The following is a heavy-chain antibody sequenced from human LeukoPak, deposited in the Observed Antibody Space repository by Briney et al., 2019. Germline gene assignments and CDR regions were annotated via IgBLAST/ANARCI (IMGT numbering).Heavy chain of an antibody. V-gene: IGHV3-48*03. CDR3: ARAGEYCSSTSCYVAHY. J-gene: IGHJ4*02. D-gene: IGHD2-2*01. CDR1: RFTFSSYE. Sequence: GGSLRLSCATSRFTFSSYEMNWVRQAPGKGLEWVSYIRSSGTTMYYADSVKGRFTISRDNARKSLYLQMNSLRAEDTAIYYCARAGEYCSSTSCYVAHYWGRGTLVTVSS. CDR2: IRSSGTTM.